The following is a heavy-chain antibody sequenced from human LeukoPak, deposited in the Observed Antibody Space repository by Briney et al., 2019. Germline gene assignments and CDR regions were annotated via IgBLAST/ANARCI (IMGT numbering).Heavy chain of an antibody. Sequence: GESLKISCTGSGYSFTSYWIGWVRQMRGKGLEWMGIIYPGDSDTRYSPSFQGQVTISADKSISTAYLQWSSLKASDTAMYYCARPHVDTAMVIAYWGQGTLVTVSS. D-gene: IGHD5-18*01. J-gene: IGHJ4*02. V-gene: IGHV5-51*01. CDR3: ARPHVDTAMVIAY. CDR2: IYPGDSDT. CDR1: GYSFTSYW.